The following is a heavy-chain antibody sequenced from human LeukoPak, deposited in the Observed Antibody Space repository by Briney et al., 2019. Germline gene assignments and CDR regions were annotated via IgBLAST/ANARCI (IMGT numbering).Heavy chain of an antibody. Sequence: GGSLRLSCAASGFTFDDYAMHWVRHAPGKGLEWVSGISWNSGSIGYADSVKGRFTISRDNAKNSLYLQMNSLRAEDTALYYCAKDTVLLWFGEPSFNYWGQGTLVTVSS. CDR1: GFTFDDYA. D-gene: IGHD3-10*01. CDR3: AKDTVLLWFGEPSFNY. CDR2: ISWNSGSI. J-gene: IGHJ4*02. V-gene: IGHV3-9*01.